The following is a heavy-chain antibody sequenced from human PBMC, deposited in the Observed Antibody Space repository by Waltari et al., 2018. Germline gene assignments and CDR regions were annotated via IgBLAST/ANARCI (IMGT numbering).Heavy chain of an antibody. Sequence: QVQLVQSGAEVKKPGSSVKVSCKASGGTFRRYAISWVRQAPAQGPGWMGGIIPIFGTANYAQKFQGRGTITADESTSTAYMELSSLRSEDTAVYYCARDPADCGGDCPPPPRYFDLWGRGTLVTVSS. CDR3: ARDPADCGGDCPPPPRYFDL. CDR1: GGTFRRYA. CDR2: IIPIFGTA. V-gene: IGHV1-69*01. D-gene: IGHD2-21*02. J-gene: IGHJ2*01.